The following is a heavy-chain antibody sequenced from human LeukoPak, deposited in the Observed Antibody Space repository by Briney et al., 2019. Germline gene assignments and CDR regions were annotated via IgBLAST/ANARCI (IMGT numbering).Heavy chain of an antibody. Sequence: PGGSLRLSCAVSGITLSNYGMSWVRQAPGRGLEWVAGISGSGGGTNYAESVKGRFIISRDNPKNRLYLQMNSLRAEDTAVYFCAKRGVVIRVILVGFHKEAYYFDSWGQGALVTVSS. J-gene: IGHJ4*02. CDR3: AKRGVVIRVILVGFHKEAYYFDS. V-gene: IGHV3-23*01. CDR2: ISGSGGGT. D-gene: IGHD3-22*01. CDR1: GITLSNYG.